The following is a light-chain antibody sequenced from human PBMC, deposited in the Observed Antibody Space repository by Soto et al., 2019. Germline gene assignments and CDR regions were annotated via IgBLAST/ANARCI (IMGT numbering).Light chain of an antibody. CDR3: FSDVGRSTYV. V-gene: IGLV2-23*02. Sequence: QSALTQPASVSGSPGQSITISCTRTNSDVGSFNFVSWYQQHPGKAPKVMIYEVTKRPSGVSDRFSGSKSGDTASLTISGIQAEDEAEYYCFSDVGRSTYVFGPGTKLNVL. J-gene: IGLJ1*01. CDR2: EVT. CDR1: NSDVGSFNF.